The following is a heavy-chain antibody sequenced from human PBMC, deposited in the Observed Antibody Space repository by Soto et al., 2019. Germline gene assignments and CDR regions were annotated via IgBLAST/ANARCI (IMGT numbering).Heavy chain of an antibody. CDR2: IYDSGSP. Sequence: KPSETLSLTCTISGGSISVYYWSWIRQSPGQRLEWIGYIYDSGSPYYNPSLKTRVTIAADSSKNQISLKLTSATAADTAVYYCARGVGSSPPRYWGRGTLVTVSS. CDR3: ARGVGSSPPRY. D-gene: IGHD3-9*01. J-gene: IGHJ4*02. V-gene: IGHV4-59*01. CDR1: GGSISVYY.